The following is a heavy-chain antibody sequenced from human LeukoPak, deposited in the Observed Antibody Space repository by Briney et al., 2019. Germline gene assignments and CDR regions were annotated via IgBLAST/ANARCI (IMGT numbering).Heavy chain of an antibody. J-gene: IGHJ6*02. CDR2: IIPILGIV. D-gene: IGHD5-12*01. CDR3: ARDLEPIVATILGSYYGMDV. V-gene: IGHV1-69*04. CDR1: GGTFSSYT. Sequence: SVKVSCKASGGTFSSYTISWVRQAPGQGLEWMGKIIPILGIVNYAQKFQGRVTVTADKSTSTAYMELSSLRSEDTAVYYCARDLEPIVATILGSYYGMDVWGRGTTVTVSS.